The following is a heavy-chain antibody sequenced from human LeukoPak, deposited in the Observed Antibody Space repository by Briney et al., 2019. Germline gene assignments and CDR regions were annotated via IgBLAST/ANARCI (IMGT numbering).Heavy chain of an antibody. CDR2: ISSSSSTI. CDR3: ARGMSSLLDY. CDR1: GLTFSSYS. D-gene: IGHD6-13*01. Sequence: GGSLRLSCAASGLTFSSYSMNWVRQAPGKGLEWVSYISSSSSTIYYADSVKGRFTISRDNAKNSLYLQMNSLRAEDTAVYYCARGMSSLLDYWGQGTLVTVSS. V-gene: IGHV3-48*01. J-gene: IGHJ4*02.